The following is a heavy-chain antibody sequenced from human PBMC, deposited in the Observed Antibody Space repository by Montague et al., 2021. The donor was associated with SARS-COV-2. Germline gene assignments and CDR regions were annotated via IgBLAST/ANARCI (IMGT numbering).Heavy chain of an antibody. CDR2: IYYNGYT. V-gene: IGHV4-59*07. D-gene: IGHD3-22*01. CDR1: GDSISTYY. CDR3: ARGGATYYYDTSGYVNAFDT. Sequence: SDTLSLTCTVSGDSISTYYWSWIRQPPGKGLEWTGYIYYNGYTNYNPSLRSRVTIPVDTSKNQFSLRLSSVTAADTAVYFCARGGATYYYDTSGYVNAFDTWGQGTMVTVSS. J-gene: IGHJ3*02.